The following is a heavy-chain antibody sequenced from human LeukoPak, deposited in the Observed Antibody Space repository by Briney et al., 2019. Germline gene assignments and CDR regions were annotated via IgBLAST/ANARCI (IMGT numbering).Heavy chain of an antibody. CDR2: IYHSGST. J-gene: IGHJ3*02. CDR3: AREIVAGAFDI. D-gene: IGHD3-22*01. Sequence: SETLSLTCAVSGYSISSGYYWGWIRQPPGKGLEWIGSIYHSGSTYYNPSLKSRVTISVDTSKNQFSLKLSSVTAADTAVYYCAREIVAGAFDIWGQGTMVIVSS. V-gene: IGHV4-38-2*02. CDR1: GYSISSGYY.